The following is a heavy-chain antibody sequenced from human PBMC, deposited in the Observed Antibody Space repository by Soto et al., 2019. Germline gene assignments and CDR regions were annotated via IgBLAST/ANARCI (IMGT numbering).Heavy chain of an antibody. J-gene: IGHJ3*02. Sequence: QVQLVESGGGVVQPGRSLRLSCAASGFTFSSYGMHWVRQAPGKGLEWVAVISYDGSNKYYADSVKGRFTISRDNSKNTLYLQMNSLRAEDTAVYYCAKVLTPGDYDTTNDAFDIWGQGTMVTVSS. CDR1: GFTFSSYG. CDR3: AKVLTPGDYDTTNDAFDI. V-gene: IGHV3-30*18. D-gene: IGHD4-17*01. CDR2: ISYDGSNK.